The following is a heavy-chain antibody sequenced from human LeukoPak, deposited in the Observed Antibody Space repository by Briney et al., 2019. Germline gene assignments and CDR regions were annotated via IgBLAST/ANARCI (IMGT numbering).Heavy chain of an antibody. V-gene: IGHV4-30-2*01. D-gene: IGHD1-7*01. CDR3: ARGRTGTTSTREGIVDFDY. CDR2: IYHSGST. CDR1: GGSISSGGYS. J-gene: IGHJ4*02. Sequence: SQTLSLTCAVSGGSISSGGYSWSWIRQPPGKGLEWIGYIYHSGSTYYNPSLKSRVTISVDRSKNQFSLKLSSVTAADTAVYYCARGRTGTTSTREGIVDFDYWGQGTLVTVSS.